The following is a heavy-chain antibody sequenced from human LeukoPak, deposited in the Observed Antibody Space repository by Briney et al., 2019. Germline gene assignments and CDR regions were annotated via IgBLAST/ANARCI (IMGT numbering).Heavy chain of an antibody. J-gene: IGHJ4*02. CDR3: AKKGYYDGSGYYMYYFDH. Sequence: GRSLRLSCAASRFTFSIYAMSSVRQAPGKGLEWVSAISGSGGTSYYADSVKGRFTISRDNSKNTLYLQMNSLRTEDTAVYYCAKKGYYDGSGYYMYYFDHWGQGTLVTVSS. CDR1: RFTFSIYA. V-gene: IGHV3-23*01. CDR2: ISGSGGTS. D-gene: IGHD3-22*01.